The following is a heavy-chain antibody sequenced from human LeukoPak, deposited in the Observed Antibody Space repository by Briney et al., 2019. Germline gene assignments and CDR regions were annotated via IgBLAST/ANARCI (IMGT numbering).Heavy chain of an antibody. CDR2: ISNSGVST. Sequence: GGSLRLSCEASGXTFTTYXXSXVXQAPGXXLEWXSAISNSGVSTYHADSVKGRFTISRDNSKNTLHLQMNSLRAEDTAVYYCARACSGGTCYLAAFDIWGQGTMVTVSS. D-gene: IGHD2-15*01. CDR1: GXTFTTYX. CDR3: ARACSGGTCYLAAFDI. V-gene: IGHV3-23*01. J-gene: IGHJ3*02.